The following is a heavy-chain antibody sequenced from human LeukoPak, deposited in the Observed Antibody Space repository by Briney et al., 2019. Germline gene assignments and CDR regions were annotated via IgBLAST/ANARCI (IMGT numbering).Heavy chain of an antibody. CDR3: ARGYYYDSSGYYFFPDY. CDR1: GFTFSSYS. Sequence: GGSLRLSCAASGFTFSSYSMNWVRQAPGKGLEWVSSISSSSSYIYYADSVKGRFTISRDNAKNSLYLQMNSLRAEDTAAYYCARGYYYDSSGYYFFPDYWGQGTLVTVSS. D-gene: IGHD3-22*01. V-gene: IGHV3-21*01. CDR2: ISSSSSYI. J-gene: IGHJ4*02.